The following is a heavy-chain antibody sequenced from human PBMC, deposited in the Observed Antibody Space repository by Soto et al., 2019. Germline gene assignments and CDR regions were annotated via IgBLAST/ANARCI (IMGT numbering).Heavy chain of an antibody. V-gene: IGHV4-59*01. CDR3: ARDTEMVRGVMDYYYYGMDV. J-gene: IGHJ6*02. CDR1: GSSISSYY. D-gene: IGHD3-10*01. CDR2: IYYSGST. Sequence: PPETLSHTCTVSGSSISSYYWGWIRQPPGKGLEWIGYIYYSGSTNYNPSLKSRVTISVDTSKNQFSLKLSSVTAADTAVYYCARDTEMVRGVMDYYYYGMDVWGQGTTVTVSS.